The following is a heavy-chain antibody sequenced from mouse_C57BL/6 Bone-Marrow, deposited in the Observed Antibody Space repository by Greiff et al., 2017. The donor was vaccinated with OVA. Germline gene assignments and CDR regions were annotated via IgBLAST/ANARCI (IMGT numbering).Heavy chain of an antibody. CDR3: ARQGGVYAMDY. Sequence: EVNVVESGGDLVKPGGSLKLSCAASGFTFSSYGMSWVRQTPDKRLEWVATISSGGSYTYYPDSVKGRFTISRDNAKNTLYLQMSSLKSEDTAMYYCARQGGVYAMDYWGQGTSVTVSS. CDR2: ISSGGSYT. V-gene: IGHV5-6*01. J-gene: IGHJ4*01. CDR1: GFTFSSYG.